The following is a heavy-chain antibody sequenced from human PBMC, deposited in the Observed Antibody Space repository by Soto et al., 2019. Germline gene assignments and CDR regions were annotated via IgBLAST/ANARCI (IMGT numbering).Heavy chain of an antibody. CDR3: ERGGEGTNGVCYIDAIDI. D-gene: IGHD2-8*01. CDR1: GYTFTSYA. CDR2: INTNTGNP. V-gene: IGHV7-4-1*01. Sequence: ESSVQVSCTGSGYTFTSYAMNWVRQAPGQGLEWMGWINTNTGNPTYAQGFTGRFVFSLDTSVSTAYLQICSLKAEDTAVYYCERGGEGTNGVCYIDAIDIWGQATMLTV. J-gene: IGHJ3*02.